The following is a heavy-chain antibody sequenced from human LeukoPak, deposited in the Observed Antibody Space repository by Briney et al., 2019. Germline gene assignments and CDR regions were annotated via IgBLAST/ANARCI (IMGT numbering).Heavy chain of an antibody. Sequence: PGGSLRLSCTASGFTFRSYAMIWVRQAPGKGLEWVSDISTGGSGTYYADSVKGRFKISRDNSKNTLYLQMNGLRAEDTAVYYCARGPGVAVAGTGILFDYWGRGTLVTVSS. CDR2: ISTGGSGT. CDR3: ARGPGVAVAGTGILFDY. D-gene: IGHD6-19*01. J-gene: IGHJ4*02. V-gene: IGHV3-23*01. CDR1: GFTFRSYA.